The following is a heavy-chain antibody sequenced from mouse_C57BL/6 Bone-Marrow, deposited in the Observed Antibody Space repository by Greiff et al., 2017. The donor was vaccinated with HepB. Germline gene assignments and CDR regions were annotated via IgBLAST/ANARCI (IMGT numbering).Heavy chain of an antibody. CDR1: GFSFTSYG. V-gene: IGHV2-2*01. Sequence: VKLMESGPGLVQPSQSLSITCTVSGFSFTSYGVHWVRQSPGKGLEWLGVIWSGGSTDYNAAFISRLSISKDNSKSQVFFKMNSLQADDTAIYYCARRGVITTAYYAMDYWGQGTSVTVSS. CDR3: ARRGVITTAYYAMDY. J-gene: IGHJ4*01. D-gene: IGHD1-1*01. CDR2: IWSGGST.